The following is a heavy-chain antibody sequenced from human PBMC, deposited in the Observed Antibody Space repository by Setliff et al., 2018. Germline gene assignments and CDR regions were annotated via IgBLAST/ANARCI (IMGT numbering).Heavy chain of an antibody. V-gene: IGHV3-23*01. D-gene: IGHD4-17*01. J-gene: IGHJ4*02. CDR2: MYGVGAT. Sequence: PGESLKISCAASGFSINVYPMTWVRQAPGKGLECVSGMYGVGATFYADSVKGRFTISRDISENTLYLQMNSLRPEDTAVYYCAKDRVPDGYWDFDYWGQGILVTVSS. CDR3: AKDRVPDGYWDFDY. CDR1: GFSINVYP.